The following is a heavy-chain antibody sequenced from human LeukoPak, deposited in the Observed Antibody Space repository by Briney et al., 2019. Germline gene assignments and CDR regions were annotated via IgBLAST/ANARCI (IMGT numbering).Heavy chain of an antibody. V-gene: IGHV3-30*02. CDR2: IRSDGSDT. CDR1: GFIFSSYG. CDR3: AKHDSSSDF. Sequence: PGGSLRHSCAASGFIFSSYGMHWVRQPPGKGLEWVAFIRSDGSDTYSAASVKGRFTISRDNTKNTLWLQMNSLRAEDTAVYYCAKHDSSSDFWGQGTLVTVSS. D-gene: IGHD3-22*01. J-gene: IGHJ4*02.